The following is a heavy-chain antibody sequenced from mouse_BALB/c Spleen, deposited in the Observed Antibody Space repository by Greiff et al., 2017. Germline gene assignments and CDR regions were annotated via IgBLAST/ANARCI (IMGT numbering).Heavy chain of an antibody. Sequence: EVQLVEPGGGLVKPGGSLKLSCAASGFTFSSYAMSWVRQTPEKRLEWVASISSGGSTYYPDSVKGRFTISRDNARNILYLQMSSLRAEDTAMYYCARDGNYVRFAYWGQGTLVTVSA. CDR2: ISSGGST. CDR3: ARDGNYVRFAY. D-gene: IGHD2-1*01. V-gene: IGHV5-6-5*01. J-gene: IGHJ3*01. CDR1: GFTFSSYA.